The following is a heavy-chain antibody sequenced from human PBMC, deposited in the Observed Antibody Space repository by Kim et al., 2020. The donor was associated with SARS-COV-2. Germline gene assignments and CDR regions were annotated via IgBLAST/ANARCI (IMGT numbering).Heavy chain of an antibody. CDR3: ARPFLIAAAGTGGVGFDP. D-gene: IGHD6-13*01. CDR1: GGSFSGYY. CDR2: INHSGST. J-gene: IGHJ5*02. V-gene: IGHV4-34*01. Sequence: SETLSLTCAVYGGSFSGYYWSWIRQPPGKGLEWIGEINHSGSTNYNPSLKSRVTISVDTSKNQFSLKLSSVTAADTAVYYCARPFLIAAAGTGGVGFDPWGQGTLVTVSS.